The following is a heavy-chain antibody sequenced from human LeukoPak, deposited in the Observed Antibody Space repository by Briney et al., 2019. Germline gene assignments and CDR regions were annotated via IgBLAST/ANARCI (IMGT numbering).Heavy chain of an antibody. J-gene: IGHJ4*02. D-gene: IGHD6-13*01. Sequence: PGGSLRLSCAASGFTFSSYALSWVRQAPGKGLEWVSAISGSGGSTYYADSVKGRFTISRDNSKNTLYLQMNSLRAEDTAVYYCAKAQSHSSSKVRFFDYWGQGTLVTVSS. CDR3: AKAQSHSSSKVRFFDY. CDR2: ISGSGGST. CDR1: GFTFSSYA. V-gene: IGHV3-23*01.